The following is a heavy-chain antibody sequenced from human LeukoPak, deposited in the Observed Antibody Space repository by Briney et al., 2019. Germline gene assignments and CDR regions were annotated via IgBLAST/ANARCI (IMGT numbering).Heavy chain of an antibody. D-gene: IGHD3-3*01. Sequence: PGGSLRLSCAASGFTFSSYAMSWVRQAPGKGLEWVSAISGSGGSTYYADSVKGRFTISRDNSKNTLYLQMNSLRAEDTAVYYCAKDQRTYDFWSSYYPNWFDPWGQGTLVTVSS. CDR3: AKDQRTYDFWSSYYPNWFDP. CDR2: ISGSGGST. J-gene: IGHJ5*02. CDR1: GFTFSSYA. V-gene: IGHV3-23*01.